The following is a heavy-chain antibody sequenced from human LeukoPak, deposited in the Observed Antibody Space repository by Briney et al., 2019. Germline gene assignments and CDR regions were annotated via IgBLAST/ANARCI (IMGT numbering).Heavy chain of an antibody. V-gene: IGHV1-18*01. J-gene: IGHJ4*02. D-gene: IGHD6-19*01. Sequence: ASVKVSCKASGYTFSNYGINWVRQAPGQGLEWMGWISAHNGNTKFAQRLQGRVTMTTDTSTSTAYMELTSLRSDDTAVYYCARDDSSGWLAFDYWGQGTLVTVSS. CDR3: ARDDSSGWLAFDY. CDR1: GYTFSNYG. CDR2: ISAHNGNT.